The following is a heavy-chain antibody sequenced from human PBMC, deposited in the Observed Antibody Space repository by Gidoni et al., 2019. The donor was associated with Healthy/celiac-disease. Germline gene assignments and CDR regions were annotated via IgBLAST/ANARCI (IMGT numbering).Heavy chain of an antibody. CDR3: AKGERVVMRTDY. CDR1: GFTFSSYA. J-gene: IGHJ4*02. CDR2: ISGSGGST. Sequence: EVQLLESGGGLVQPGGSMRLSCAASGFTFSSYAMRWVRQAPGKGLEWVSAISGSGGSTYYADSVKGRFTISRDNSKNTLYLQMNSLRAEDTAVYYCAKGERVVMRTDYWGQGTLVTVSS. D-gene: IGHD3-22*01. V-gene: IGHV3-23*01.